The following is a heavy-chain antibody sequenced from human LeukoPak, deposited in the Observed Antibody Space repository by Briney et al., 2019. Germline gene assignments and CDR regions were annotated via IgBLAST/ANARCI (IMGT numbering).Heavy chain of an antibody. CDR3: AKYANGGPQDY. V-gene: IGHV3-23*01. Sequence: GCLRLSCAASGFTFSDYVMSWGRQAPGKGREWVSAISGSGGSTYYGDSVKDRFTISRDNSKNTLYLQMNSLRAEDTAVYYCAKYANGGPQDYWGQGTLVT. D-gene: IGHD2-2*01. CDR2: ISGSGGST. J-gene: IGHJ4*02. CDR1: GFTFSDYV.